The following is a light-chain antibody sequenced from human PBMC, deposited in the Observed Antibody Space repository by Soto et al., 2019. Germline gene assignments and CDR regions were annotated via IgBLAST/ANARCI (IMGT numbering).Light chain of an antibody. V-gene: IGLV2-8*01. CDR2: EVN. J-gene: IGLJ1*01. Sequence: SALTQPPSASGSPGQSVTISCTGTSSDVGGYKYVSWYQQHPGKAPKLMIFEVNKRPSGVPDRFSGSKSGNTASLTVSGLQAEDEADYYCSSYAGINNLGVFGTGTKVTAL. CDR3: SSYAGINNLGV. CDR1: SSDVGGYKY.